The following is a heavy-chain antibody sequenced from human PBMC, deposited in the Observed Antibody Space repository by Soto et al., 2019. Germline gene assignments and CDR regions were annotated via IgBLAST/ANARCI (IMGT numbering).Heavy chain of an antibody. CDR2: FDPEDGET. Sequence: QVQLVQSGAEVKKPGASVKVSCKVSGYTLTELSMHWVRQAPGKGLGWMGGFDPEDGETIYAQKFQGRVTMTEDTSTDTAYMELSSLRSEDTAVYYCATDAGIAVADQGWFDPWGQGTLVTVSS. D-gene: IGHD6-19*01. V-gene: IGHV1-24*01. CDR1: GYTLTELS. J-gene: IGHJ5*02. CDR3: ATDAGIAVADQGWFDP.